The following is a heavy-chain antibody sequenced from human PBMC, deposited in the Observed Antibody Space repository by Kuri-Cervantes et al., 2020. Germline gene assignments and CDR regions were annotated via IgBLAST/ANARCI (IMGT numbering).Heavy chain of an antibody. CDR3: ARDEAAAGNFDY. J-gene: IGHJ4*02. Sequence: ASVKVSCKASGYTFTSYDISWVRQATGQGLEWLGWMNPNSGNTGYAQKFQGRVTMTRNTSISTAYMELSSLRSEDTAVYYCARDEAAAGNFDYWGQGTLVTVSS. V-gene: IGHV1-8*01. CDR1: GYTFTSYD. CDR2: MNPNSGNT. D-gene: IGHD6-13*01.